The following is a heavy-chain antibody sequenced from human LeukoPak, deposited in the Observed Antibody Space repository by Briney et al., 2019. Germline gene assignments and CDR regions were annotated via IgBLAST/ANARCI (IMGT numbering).Heavy chain of an antibody. D-gene: IGHD1-1*01. J-gene: IGHJ5*02. Sequence: GASVKVSCKASGYTFTGYYMHWVRQAPGQGLEWMGWINPNSGGTNYAQKFQGRVTMTRDTSISTAYMELSRLRSDDTAVYYCARASLPYNNWFDPWGQGTLVTVSS. CDR1: GYTFTGYY. CDR2: INPNSGGT. V-gene: IGHV1-2*02. CDR3: ARASLPYNNWFDP.